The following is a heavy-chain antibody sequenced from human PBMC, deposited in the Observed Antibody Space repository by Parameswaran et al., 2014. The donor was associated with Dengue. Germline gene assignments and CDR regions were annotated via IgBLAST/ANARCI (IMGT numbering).Heavy chain of an antibody. Sequence: VRQAPGKGLEWVGRIRKKPNSYTTEYAASVKGRFTISRDDSKSSLYLQMNSLKTEDTAVYYCCRGAGYSCASLGATGCFYGMDVWGQGTTVTVSS. J-gene: IGHJ6*02. CDR3: CRGAGYSCASLGATGCFYGMDV. D-gene: IGHD5-18*01. CDR2: IRKKPNSYTT. V-gene: IGHV3-72*01.